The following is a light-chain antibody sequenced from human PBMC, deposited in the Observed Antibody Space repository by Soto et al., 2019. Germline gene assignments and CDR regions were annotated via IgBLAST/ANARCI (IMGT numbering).Light chain of an antibody. J-gene: IGKJ2*01. V-gene: IGKV3-15*01. Sequence: EIVMTQSPATLSVSPGERATLSCRASQSVSSNLAWYQQKPGQAPRLLIYGASTRATGIPARFSGSGSGTEFTLTISSLQSEDFAVYYCQQYGSSSMYTFGQGTKLEIK. CDR1: QSVSSN. CDR3: QQYGSSSMYT. CDR2: GAS.